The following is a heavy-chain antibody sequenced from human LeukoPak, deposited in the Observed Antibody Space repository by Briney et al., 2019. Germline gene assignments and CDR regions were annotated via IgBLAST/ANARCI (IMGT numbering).Heavy chain of an antibody. J-gene: IGHJ4*02. V-gene: IGHV4-39*01. D-gene: IGHD4-17*01. CDR2: IYYSGST. Sequence: PSETLSLTCAVSSGPFSVFYWTWIRQPPGKGLEWIGSIYYSGSTYYNPSLKSRVTISVDTSKNQFSLKLSSVTAADTAVYYCARKSTVTTWVYYFDYWGQGTLVTVSS. CDR3: ARKSTVTTWVYYFDY. CDR1: SGPFSVFY.